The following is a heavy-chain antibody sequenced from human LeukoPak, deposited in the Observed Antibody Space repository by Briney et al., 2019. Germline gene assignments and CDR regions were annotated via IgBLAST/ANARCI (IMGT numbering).Heavy chain of an antibody. CDR1: GFTFSSYV. Sequence: GGSPRLSCAASGFTFSSYVMHWVRQAPGKGLEWVAIISYDGSNEYYADSVKGRFTISRDNSKNTLYLQMNSLRAADTAVYYCAREENWGQGTLVTVSS. CDR3: AREEN. J-gene: IGHJ4*02. CDR2: ISYDGSNE. V-gene: IGHV3-30*04.